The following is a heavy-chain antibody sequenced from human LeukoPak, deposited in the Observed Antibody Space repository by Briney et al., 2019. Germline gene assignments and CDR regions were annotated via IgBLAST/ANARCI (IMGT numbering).Heavy chain of an antibody. Sequence: GRSLRLSRAASGFTFSSYGMHWVRQAPGKGLEWVAVISYDGSNKYYADSVKGRFTISRDNSKNTLYLQMNSLRAEDTAVYYCAKMAQNFDYWGQGTLVTVSS. CDR3: AKMAQNFDY. J-gene: IGHJ4*02. CDR2: ISYDGSNK. V-gene: IGHV3-30*18. CDR1: GFTFSSYG. D-gene: IGHD5-24*01.